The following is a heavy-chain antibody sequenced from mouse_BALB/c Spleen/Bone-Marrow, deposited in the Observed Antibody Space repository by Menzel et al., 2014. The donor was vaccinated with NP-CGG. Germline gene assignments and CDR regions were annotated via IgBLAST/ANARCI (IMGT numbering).Heavy chain of an antibody. CDR2: ISTYSGNT. CDR1: GYTFTDYA. V-gene: IGHV1-67*01. J-gene: IGHJ3*01. Sequence: QVQLKQSGPELVRPGVSVKISCKGSGYTFTDYAMHWVKQSHAKSLEWIGVISTYSGNTNYNQKFKGKATMTADKSSSTAYMELARLTSEDSAIYYCARGIYYDSTWFAYWGQGTLVTVSA. D-gene: IGHD2-4*01. CDR3: ARGIYYDSTWFAY.